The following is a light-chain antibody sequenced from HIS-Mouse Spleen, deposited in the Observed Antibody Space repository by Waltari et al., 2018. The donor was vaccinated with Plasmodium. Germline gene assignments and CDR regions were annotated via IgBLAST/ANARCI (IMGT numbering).Light chain of an antibody. J-gene: IGKJ5*01. V-gene: IGKV3-20*01. CDR2: GAS. CDR1: QSVSSSY. Sequence: EIVLTQSPGTLSLSPGERATLSCRASQSVSSSYLAWYQQKPGQAPRLRILGASSRAPGIPDRFSSSGSGTDFTLTISRLEPEDFAVYYCQQYGSSPITFGQGTRLEIK. CDR3: QQYGSSPIT.